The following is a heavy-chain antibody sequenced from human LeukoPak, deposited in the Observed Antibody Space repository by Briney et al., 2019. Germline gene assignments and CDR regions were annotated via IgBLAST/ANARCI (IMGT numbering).Heavy chain of an antibody. J-gene: IGHJ4*02. V-gene: IGHV1-69*01. Sequence: ASVKVSCKASGGTSSSYAISWVRQAPGQGLEWMGGIIPIFGTANYAQKFQGRVTITADESTSTAYMELSSLRSEDTAVYYCARSAGDYYDSSGYYGDWGQGTLVTVSS. CDR3: ARSAGDYYDSSGYYGD. CDR1: GGTSSSYA. D-gene: IGHD3-22*01. CDR2: IIPIFGTA.